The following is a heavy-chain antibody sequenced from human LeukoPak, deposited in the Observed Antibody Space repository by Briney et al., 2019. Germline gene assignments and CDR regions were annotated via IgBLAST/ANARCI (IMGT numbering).Heavy chain of an antibody. V-gene: IGHV1-2*02. CDR3: ATLIATQTGVP. CDR2: INPNNADT. CDR1: GYTFTAFH. Sequence: ASAKVSCKASGYTFTAFHIHWVRQAPGQGLEWMAWINPNNADTSYAQKFQGRVTVTRDTSIGTAYMVLSRLTSDDTAVYYCATLIATQTGVPWGQGTLVTVSS. J-gene: IGHJ5*02. D-gene: IGHD2-21*01.